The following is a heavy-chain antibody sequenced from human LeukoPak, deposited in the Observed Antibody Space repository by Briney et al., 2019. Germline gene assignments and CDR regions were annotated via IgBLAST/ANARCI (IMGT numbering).Heavy chain of an antibody. V-gene: IGHV1-58*01. J-gene: IGHJ6*02. CDR3: AATLTVTTGSTYYGMDV. CDR2: IVVGSSHT. CDR1: GFSFATSA. Sequence: SVTVSCTASGFSFATSAVQWVRQARGQRLEWIGWIVVGSSHTNYAQKFQDRVTITRDMSTTTAYMELSSLRSEDTAVYYCAATLTVTTGSTYYGMDVWGQGTTVTVSS. D-gene: IGHD4-17*01.